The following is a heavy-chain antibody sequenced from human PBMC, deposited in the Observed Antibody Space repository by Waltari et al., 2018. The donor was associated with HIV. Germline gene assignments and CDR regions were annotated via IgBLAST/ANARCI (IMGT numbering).Heavy chain of an antibody. V-gene: IGHV4-34*01. J-gene: IGHJ5*02. D-gene: IGHD3-22*01. CDR2: INHSGST. CDR3: ARGPPYYYDSSGYSYNWFDP. Sequence: HVQLQQWGAGLLKPSETLSLTCAVYGGSFSGYYWSWIRQPPGKGLEWIGEINHSGSTNYNPSLKSRVTISVDTSKNQFSLKLSSVTAADTAVYYCARGPPYYYDSSGYSYNWFDPWGQGTLVTVSS. CDR1: GGSFSGYY.